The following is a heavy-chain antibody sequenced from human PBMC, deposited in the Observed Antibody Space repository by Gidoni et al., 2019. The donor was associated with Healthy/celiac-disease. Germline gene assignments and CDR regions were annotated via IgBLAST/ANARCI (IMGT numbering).Heavy chain of an antibody. D-gene: IGHD2-2*02. Sequence: EVQLVESGGGLVQPGGSLRLSCAASGFTFSRYWMHWVRQAPGKGLVWVSRINSDGSSTSYADSVKGRFTISRDNAKNTLYLQMNSLRAEDTAVYYCAREDIVVVPAAIRGNWFDPWGQGTLVTVSS. CDR1: GFTFSRYW. V-gene: IGHV3-74*01. J-gene: IGHJ5*02. CDR3: AREDIVVVPAAIRGNWFDP. CDR2: INSDGSST.